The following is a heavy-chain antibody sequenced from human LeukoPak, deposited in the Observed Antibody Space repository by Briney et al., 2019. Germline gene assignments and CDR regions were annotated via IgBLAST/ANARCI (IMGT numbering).Heavy chain of an antibody. CDR3: ARVGEREYGGRILDY. CDR2: IYYKGNT. J-gene: IGHJ4*02. D-gene: IGHD3-16*01. Sequence: SETLSLTCAVYGGSFSGYYWGWIRQPPGKGLEWIGSIYYKGNTYFNPSLKSRVTISEDTSKNQFSLKLNSVTAADTAVYYCARVGEREYGGRILDYWGQGLLVTVSS. CDR1: GGSFSGYY. V-gene: IGHV4-34*01.